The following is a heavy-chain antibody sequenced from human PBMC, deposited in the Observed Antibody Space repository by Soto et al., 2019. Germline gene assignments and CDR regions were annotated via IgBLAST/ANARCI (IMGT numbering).Heavy chain of an antibody. CDR3: ARNVVRGVIPNWFDP. V-gene: IGHV1-18*01. J-gene: IGHJ5*02. CDR2: ISAYNGNT. CDR1: GYTFTSYG. Sequence: GASVKVSCKASGYTFTSYGISWVRQAPGQGLEWMGWISAYNGNTNYAQKLQGRVTMTTDTSTSTAYMELNSVTAADTAVYYCARNVVRGVIPNWFDPWGQGTLVTV. D-gene: IGHD3-10*01.